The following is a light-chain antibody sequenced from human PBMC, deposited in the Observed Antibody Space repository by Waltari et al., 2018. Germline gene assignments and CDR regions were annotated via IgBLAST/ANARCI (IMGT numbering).Light chain of an antibody. V-gene: IGLV1-47*01. CDR1: SSNIGSNY. Sequence: QSVLTQPPSASGPPGQRVTIPCSGSSSNIGSNYVYWYQQLPGTAPKLLIYTNRDRPSAGPDRCSGSKSGASSSLAISGLRSEDEGDYFCAAWDDRLTVVVFGGGTKLTVL. CDR3: AAWDDRLTVVV. CDR2: TNR. J-gene: IGLJ2*01.